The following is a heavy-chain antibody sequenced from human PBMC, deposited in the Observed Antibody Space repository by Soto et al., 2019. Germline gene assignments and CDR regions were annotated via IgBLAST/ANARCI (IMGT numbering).Heavy chain of an antibody. V-gene: IGHV1-18*01. CDR3: ARRPLTGTRGRYNYYGMDV. CDR1: GYTFTSYG. Sequence: QVQLVQSGAEVKKPGASVKVSCKASGYTFTSYGISWVRQAPGQGLEWLGWISAYNGNTNYAQKLQGRVTMTTDTSTSTAYMELRSLRSDDTAVYYCARRPLTGTRGRYNYYGMDVWGQGTTVTVSS. J-gene: IGHJ6*02. CDR2: ISAYNGNT. D-gene: IGHD1-20*01.